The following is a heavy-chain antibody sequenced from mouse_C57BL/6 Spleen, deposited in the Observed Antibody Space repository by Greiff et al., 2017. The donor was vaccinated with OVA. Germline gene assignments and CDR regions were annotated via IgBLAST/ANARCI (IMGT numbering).Heavy chain of an antibody. D-gene: IGHD2-13*01. CDR2: IDTNSGGT. Sequence: QVQLQQPGAELVKPGASVKLSCKASGYTFTSYWMHWLTQRPGRGLEWIGRIDTNSGGTKYNEKFKSKATLTVDKPSSTADMQLSILTSEDSAVYYGARVTGTWFAYWGQGTLVTVSA. CDR3: ARVTGTWFAY. V-gene: IGHV1-72*01. CDR1: GYTFTSYW. J-gene: IGHJ3*01.